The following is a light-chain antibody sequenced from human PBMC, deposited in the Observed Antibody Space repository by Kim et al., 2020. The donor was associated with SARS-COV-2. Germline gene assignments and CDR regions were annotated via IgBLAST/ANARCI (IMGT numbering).Light chain of an antibody. J-gene: IGKJ4*01. CDR3: QQYNSYPLT. Sequence: ASVGDRVTITCRASQGTSEDLAWYQQTPGKAPKSLIYAASNVQSGVSSKFSGSGSGRDFILTISSLQPEDSATYYCQQYNSYPLTFGGRTKVDIK. CDR1: QGTSED. V-gene: IGKV1-16*02. CDR2: AAS.